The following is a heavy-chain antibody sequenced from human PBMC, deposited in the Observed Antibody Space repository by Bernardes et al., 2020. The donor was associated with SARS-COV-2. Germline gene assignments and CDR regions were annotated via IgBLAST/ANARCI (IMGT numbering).Heavy chain of an antibody. Sequence: ASVKVSCKASGYTFTSYGISWVRQAPGQGLEWMGWISAYNGNTNYAQKLQGRVTMTTDTSTSTAYMELRSLRSDDTAVYYCARASGYYDFWSGYSYPYYFDYWGQGTLVTVSS. CDR3: ARASGYYDFWSGYSYPYYFDY. J-gene: IGHJ4*02. V-gene: IGHV1-18*04. D-gene: IGHD3-3*01. CDR1: GYTFTSYG. CDR2: ISAYNGNT.